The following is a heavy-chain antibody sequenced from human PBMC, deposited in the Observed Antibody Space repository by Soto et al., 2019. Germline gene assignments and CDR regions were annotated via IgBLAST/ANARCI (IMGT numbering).Heavy chain of an antibody. J-gene: IGHJ6*02. Sequence: GASVKVSCKASGGTFSSYAISWVRQAPGQGLEWMGGIIPIFGTANYAQKFQGRVTITADESTSTAYMELSSLRSEDTAVYYCARAGLEWLLGYYYYGMDVWGQGTTVTVSS. CDR3: ARAGLEWLLGYYYYGMDV. D-gene: IGHD3-3*01. CDR2: IIPIFGTA. CDR1: GGTFSSYA. V-gene: IGHV1-69*13.